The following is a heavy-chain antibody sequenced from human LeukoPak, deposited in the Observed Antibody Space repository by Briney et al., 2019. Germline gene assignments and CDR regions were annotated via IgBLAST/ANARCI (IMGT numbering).Heavy chain of an antibody. V-gene: IGHV4-34*01. D-gene: IGHD2-8*02. Sequence: PSETLSLTCAVYGGSFSGYYWSWIRQPPGKGLEWIGEINHSGSTNYNPSLKSRVTISVDTSKNQFSLKLSSVTAADTAVYYCARSRRTVGYYYYYGMDVWGQGTTVTVSS. J-gene: IGHJ6*02. CDR1: GGSFSGYY. CDR3: ARSRRTVGYYYYYGMDV. CDR2: INHSGST.